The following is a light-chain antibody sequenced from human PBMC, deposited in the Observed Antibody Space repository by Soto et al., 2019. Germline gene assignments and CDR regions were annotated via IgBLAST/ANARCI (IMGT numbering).Light chain of an antibody. CDR3: QQYNNWPYS. J-gene: IGKJ2*03. V-gene: IGKV3-15*01. CDR2: GAP. CDR1: QSVSSN. Sequence: EIVMTQSPATLSVSPGERATLSCRASQSVSSNLAWYQQKPGQAPRLLIYGAPTWATGIPARFSGSGSGTEFTLSISSLQSEDSAVYYCQQYNNWPYSFGQGTKLEIK.